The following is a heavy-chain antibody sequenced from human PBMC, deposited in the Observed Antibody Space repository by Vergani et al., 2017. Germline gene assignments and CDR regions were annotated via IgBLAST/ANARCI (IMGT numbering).Heavy chain of an antibody. D-gene: IGHD3-22*01. Sequence: QVQLVQSGAEVKKPGASVTVSCKASGYTFTSYGISWVRQAPGQGLEWMGWISAYNGNTNYAQKLQGRVTMTTDTSTSTAYMELRSLRSDDTAVYYCARVGGYYYDSSGYYWEINFDYWGQGTLVTVSS. CDR2: ISAYNGNT. V-gene: IGHV1-18*01. CDR3: ARVGGYYYDSSGYYWEINFDY. J-gene: IGHJ4*02. CDR1: GYTFTSYG.